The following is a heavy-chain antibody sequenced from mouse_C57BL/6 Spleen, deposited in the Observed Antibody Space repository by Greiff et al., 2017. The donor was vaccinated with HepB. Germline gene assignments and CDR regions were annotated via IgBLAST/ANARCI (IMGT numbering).Heavy chain of an antibody. CDR1: GFSLTSYG. Sequence: QVQLQQSGPGLVAPSQSLSITCTVSGFSLTSYGVDWVRQSPGKGLEWLGVIWGVGSTNYNSALKSRLSISKDNSKSQVFLKMNSLQTDDTAMYYCASRYGNYAFAYWGQGTLVTVSA. CDR3: ASRYGNYAFAY. V-gene: IGHV2-6*01. CDR2: IWGVGST. J-gene: IGHJ3*01. D-gene: IGHD2-1*01.